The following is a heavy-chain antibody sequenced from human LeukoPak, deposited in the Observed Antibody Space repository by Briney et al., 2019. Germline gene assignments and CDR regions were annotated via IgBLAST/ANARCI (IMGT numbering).Heavy chain of an antibody. J-gene: IGHJ4*02. CDR2: IYYTET. CDR1: GGSFSNYY. V-gene: IGHV4-59*01. D-gene: IGHD7-27*01. Sequence: SETLSLTCAVYGGSFSNYYWSWIRQSPGKGLEWIGYIYYTETSYNPSLKSRVTISADTSKNQFSLKLYSVTAADTAVYYCATRKLGNDYWGQGTLVTVSS. CDR3: ATRKLGNDY.